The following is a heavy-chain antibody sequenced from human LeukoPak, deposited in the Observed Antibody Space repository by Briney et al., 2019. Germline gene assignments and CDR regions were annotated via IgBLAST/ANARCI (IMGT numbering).Heavy chain of an antibody. CDR3: ANGGDFYYFDY. Sequence: PSETLSLTCAVSGYSISSGYYWGWIRQPPGKGLEWIGRIYHSGSTYYNPSLKSRVTISVDTSKNQFSLKLSSVTAADTAVYYCANGGDFYYFDYWGQGTLVTVSS. V-gene: IGHV4-38-2*01. CDR1: GYSISSGYY. CDR2: IYHSGST. D-gene: IGHD2/OR15-2a*01. J-gene: IGHJ4*02.